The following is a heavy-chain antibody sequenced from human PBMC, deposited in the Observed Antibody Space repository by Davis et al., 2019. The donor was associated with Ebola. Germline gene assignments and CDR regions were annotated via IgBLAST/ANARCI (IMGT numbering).Heavy chain of an antibody. Sequence: PSETLSLTCSFSDGSISSHYWNWIRQPPGKGLEWIGIIYDGGRTNYNPSLKSRVTISVDTSKNQFSLNLSSVTAADTAVYYCARFGRGAYWGQGTLVTVSS. J-gene: IGHJ4*02. D-gene: IGHD2-15*01. CDR2: IYDGGRT. CDR3: ARFGRGAY. CDR1: DGSISSHY. V-gene: IGHV4-59*11.